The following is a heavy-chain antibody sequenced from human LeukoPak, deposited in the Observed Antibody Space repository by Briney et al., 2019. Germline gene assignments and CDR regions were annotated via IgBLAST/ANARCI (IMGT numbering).Heavy chain of an antibody. CDR2: ISHDGSNK. V-gene: IGHV3-30*18. Sequence: GGSLRLSCAASGFTFSSYGMRWVRQAPGKGLEWVTIISHDGSNKYYADSVKGRFTITRDNSKNTLYLQMNSLRAEDTAVYYCAKDGLPYSGSRYYFDYWGQGTLVTVSS. D-gene: IGHD1-26*01. J-gene: IGHJ4*02. CDR1: GFTFSSYG. CDR3: AKDGLPYSGSRYYFDY.